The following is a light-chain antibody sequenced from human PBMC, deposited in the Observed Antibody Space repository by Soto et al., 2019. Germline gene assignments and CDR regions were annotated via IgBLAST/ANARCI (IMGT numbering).Light chain of an antibody. CDR1: QSVTYN. CDR3: QQYNNWPTWT. V-gene: IGKV3-15*01. CDR2: GAS. J-gene: IGKJ1*01. Sequence: EIVMTQSPGTLSLSPGERATLSCRASQSVTYNLAWYQQKPGQAPRLLIYGASTRATGIPARFSGSGSETEFTLTISSLQAEDSAVYFCQQYNNWPTWTFGQGTKVDIK.